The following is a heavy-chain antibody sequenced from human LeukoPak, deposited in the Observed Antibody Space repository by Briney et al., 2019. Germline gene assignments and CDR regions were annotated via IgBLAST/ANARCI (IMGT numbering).Heavy chain of an antibody. V-gene: IGHV3-7*01. J-gene: IGHJ4*02. Sequence: GGSLRLSCAASGFTFSSYWMSWVRQAPGKGLGWVANIKQDGSEKYYVDSVKGRFTISRDNAKNSLYLQMNSLRAEDTAVYYCAREGIAVAVPFDYWGQGTLVTASS. CDR2: IKQDGSEK. CDR3: AREGIAVAVPFDY. D-gene: IGHD6-19*01. CDR1: GFTFSSYW.